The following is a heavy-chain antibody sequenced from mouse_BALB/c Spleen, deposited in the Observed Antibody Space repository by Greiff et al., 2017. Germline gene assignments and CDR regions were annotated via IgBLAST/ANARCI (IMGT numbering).Heavy chain of an antibody. J-gene: IGHJ3*01. CDR3: SRSNDGYFAWFAY. CDR1: GYSITSYYA. CDR2: ISYSGST. Sequence: EVKLQESGPGLVKPSQSLSLTCTVTGYSITSYYAWNWIRQFPENQLEWRGYISYSGSTSYNPSLKSRISITRDTSKNPFFLQLNSVTTEDTATYYYSRSNDGYFAWFAYWGQGTLVTVSA. V-gene: IGHV3-2*02. D-gene: IGHD2-3*01.